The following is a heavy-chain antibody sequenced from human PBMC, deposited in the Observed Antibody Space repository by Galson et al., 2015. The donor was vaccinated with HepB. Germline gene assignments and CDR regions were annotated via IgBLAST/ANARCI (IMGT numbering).Heavy chain of an antibody. Sequence: SVKVSCKASGYTFTSYDINWVRQATGQGLEWMGWMNPNSGNTGYAQKFQGRVTMTRNTSISTAYMELSSLRSEDTAVYYCARSPRIQLWFNYYYYYYMDVWGKGTTVTVSS. CDR1: GYTFTSYD. D-gene: IGHD5-18*01. CDR2: MNPNSGNT. CDR3: ARSPRIQLWFNYYYYYYMDV. V-gene: IGHV1-8*01. J-gene: IGHJ6*03.